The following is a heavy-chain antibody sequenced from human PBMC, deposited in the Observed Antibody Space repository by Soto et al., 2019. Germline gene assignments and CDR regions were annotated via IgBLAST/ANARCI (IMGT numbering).Heavy chain of an antibody. CDR2: IYSGGTT. V-gene: IGHV3-53*01. J-gene: IGHJ4*02. CDR3: ARDSWVGCDY. Sequence: EVQLVESGGGLIQPGGSLRLSCAVSGFTVSSNYMSWVRQAPGKGLEWVSVIYSGGTTYYADSVKGRFTISRDNSENTSYLQMNSLRAEDTAVYYCARDSWVGCDYWGQGSLVTVSS. D-gene: IGHD2-15*01. CDR1: GFTVSSNY.